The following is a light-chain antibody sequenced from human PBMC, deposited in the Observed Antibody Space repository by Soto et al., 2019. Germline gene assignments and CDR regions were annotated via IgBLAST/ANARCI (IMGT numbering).Light chain of an antibody. Sequence: QSALTQPASVSGSPGNRTTISSTEPSSNVGSYNLVSWYQQHPGKAPKLMIYEGSKRPSGVSNRFSGSKSGNTASLTISGLQAEDEADYYCCSYAGSSTPVFGGGTKLTVL. CDR2: EGS. CDR3: CSYAGSSTPV. CDR1: SSNVGSYNL. J-gene: IGLJ2*01. V-gene: IGLV2-23*01.